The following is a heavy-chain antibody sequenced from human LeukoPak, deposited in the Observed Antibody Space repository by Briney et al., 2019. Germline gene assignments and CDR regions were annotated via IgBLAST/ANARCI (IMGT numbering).Heavy chain of an antibody. Sequence: GGSLRLSCAASGFTFDDYGMSWVRQAPGKGLEWVSGINWNGGSTGYADSVKGRFTISRDNAKNSLYLQMNSLRAEDTAVYYCARAVEDSSSWYWGPIDFKIANWFDPWGQGTLVTVSS. D-gene: IGHD6-13*01. CDR2: INWNGGST. J-gene: IGHJ5*02. V-gene: IGHV3-20*04. CDR1: GFTFDDYG. CDR3: ARAVEDSSSWYWGPIDFKIANWFDP.